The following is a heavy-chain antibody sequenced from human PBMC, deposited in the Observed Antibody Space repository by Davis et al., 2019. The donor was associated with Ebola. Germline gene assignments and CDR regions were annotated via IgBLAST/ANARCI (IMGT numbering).Heavy chain of an antibody. J-gene: IGHJ4*02. V-gene: IGHV3-23*01. Sequence: PGGSLRLSCTDSVITFSSYAMTWVRQAPGKGLEWVSAISGSGGSTYYADSAKGRFTISRDNAKNSLYLQMNSLRDEDTAVYYCARDDDFWTYFDYWGQGTLVTVSS. CDR1: VITFSSYA. CDR2: ISGSGGST. CDR3: ARDDDFWTYFDY. D-gene: IGHD3-3*01.